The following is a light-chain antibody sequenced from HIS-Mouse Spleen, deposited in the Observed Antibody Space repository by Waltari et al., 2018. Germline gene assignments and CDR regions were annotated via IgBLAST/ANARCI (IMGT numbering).Light chain of an antibody. J-gene: IGKJ4*01. V-gene: IGKV4-1*01. Sequence: DIVMTQSPDSLAVSLGERATINCQSSQIVLYSSNNKNYLAWYQQKPGQPPKLLIYWASTRESGVPDRFSGSGSGTDFTLTISSLQAEDVAVYYCQQYYSTQLTFGGGTKVEIK. CDR1: QIVLYSSNNKNY. CDR2: WAS. CDR3: QQYYSTQLT.